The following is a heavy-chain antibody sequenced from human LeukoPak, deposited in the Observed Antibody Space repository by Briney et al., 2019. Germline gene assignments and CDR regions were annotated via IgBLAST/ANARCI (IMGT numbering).Heavy chain of an antibody. V-gene: IGHV4-39*07. J-gene: IGHJ4*02. CDR2: IYYSGST. D-gene: IGHD2-21*02. CDR3: ARDAEYCGGDCYPDY. Sequence: PSETLSLTCTVSGGSISSSSYYWGWIRQPPGKGLEWIGSIYYSGSTYYNPSLKSRVTISVDTSKNQFSLKLSSVTAADTAVYYCARDAEYCGGDCYPDYWGQGTLVTVSS. CDR1: GGSISSSSYY.